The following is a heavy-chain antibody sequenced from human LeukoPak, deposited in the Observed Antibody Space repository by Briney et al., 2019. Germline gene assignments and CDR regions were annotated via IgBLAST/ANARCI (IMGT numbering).Heavy chain of an antibody. J-gene: IGHJ6*03. CDR2: IGTAGDT. V-gene: IGHV3-13*01. D-gene: IGHD3-16*02. Sequence: VGSLRLSCAAPGFTFISYDMHWVRQATRKGLEWVSAIGTAGDTDYPGSVKGRFTISREDAKNSLYIQMNSLRAGDTAVYYCARGSYPYYYMDVWGKGTTVTVSS. CDR3: ARGSYPYYYMDV. CDR1: GFTFISYD.